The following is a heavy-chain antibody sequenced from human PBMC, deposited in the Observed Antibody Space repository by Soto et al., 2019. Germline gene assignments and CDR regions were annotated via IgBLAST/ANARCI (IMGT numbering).Heavy chain of an antibody. CDR2: INHSGST. CDR1: GGSISGYY. V-gene: IGHV4-34*01. CDR3: ARMPPFKYSSSWYSYYFDY. J-gene: IGHJ4*02. D-gene: IGHD6-13*01. Sequence: SETLSLTCAVYGGSISGYYWSWIRQPPGKGLEWIGEINHSGSTNYNPSLKSRVTISVDTSKNQFSLKLSSVTAADTAVYYCARMPPFKYSSSWYSYYFDYWGQGTLVTVSS.